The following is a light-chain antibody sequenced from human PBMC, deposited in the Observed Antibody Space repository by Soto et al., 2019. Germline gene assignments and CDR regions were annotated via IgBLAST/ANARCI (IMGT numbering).Light chain of an antibody. V-gene: IGKV3-11*01. J-gene: IGKJ5*01. CDR3: QQRNYWPIT. Sequence: EMVMTQSPATLSVSPGEGATLSCRASQSVGSYLAWYQQKLGQAPRLLIYEASKRATGIPARFSGSGSGTDFTLTINSLEPEDFAVYYCQQRNYWPITFGQGTRLEIK. CDR1: QSVGSY. CDR2: EAS.